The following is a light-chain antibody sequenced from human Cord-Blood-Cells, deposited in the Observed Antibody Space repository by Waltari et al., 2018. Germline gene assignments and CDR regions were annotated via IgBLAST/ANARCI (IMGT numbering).Light chain of an antibody. CDR2: AAS. CDR1: QGISNY. CDR3: QKYNSAAGT. J-gene: IGKJ1*01. V-gene: IGKV1-27*01. Sequence: DIQMTQSPSSLSAYVGDRVTITCRASQGISNYLARYQQKPGKVPKLLIYAASTLQSGDASRFSSSRSRTDFTLTISSLQPEDVATHYCQKYNSAAGTFGQGTKVEIK.